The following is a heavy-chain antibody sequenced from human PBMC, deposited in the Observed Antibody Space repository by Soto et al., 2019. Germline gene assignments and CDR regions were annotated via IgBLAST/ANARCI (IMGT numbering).Heavy chain of an antibody. D-gene: IGHD3-22*01. V-gene: IGHV4-59*01. Sequence: KTSETLSLTCTVSGGSISSYYWSWIRQPPGEGLEWIGYIYYSGSTNYNPSLKSRVTISVDTSKNQFSLKLSSVTAADTAVYYCARDSYDSSGYYYGALDNWFDPWGQGTPVTVSS. CDR2: IYYSGST. J-gene: IGHJ5*02. CDR1: GGSISSYY. CDR3: ARDSYDSSGYYYGALDNWFDP.